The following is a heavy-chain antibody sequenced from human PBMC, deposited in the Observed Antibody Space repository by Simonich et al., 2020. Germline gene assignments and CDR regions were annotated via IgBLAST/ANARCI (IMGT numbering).Heavy chain of an antibody. V-gene: IGHV1-2*02. CDR2: INPNSGGT. Sequence: QVQLVQSGAEVKKPGASVKVSCKASGSTFTGSYMNWVRQAPGQGLEWMGRINPNSGGTNYEQRFQGRVTMTRDTSISTAYMELNRLRSDDTAVYYCARGGVQYYYYYMDVWGKGTTVTVSS. CDR3: ARGGVQYYYYYMDV. J-gene: IGHJ6*03. D-gene: IGHD3-3*01. CDR1: GSTFTGSY.